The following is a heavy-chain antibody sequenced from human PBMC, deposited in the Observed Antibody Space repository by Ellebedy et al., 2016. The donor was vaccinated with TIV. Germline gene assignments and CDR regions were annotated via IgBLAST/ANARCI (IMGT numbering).Heavy chain of an antibody. V-gene: IGHV3-23*01. J-gene: IGHJ4*02. CDR2: ITNGGGST. D-gene: IGHD6-6*01. Sequence: PGGSLRLSCAASQFTFSNYAMSWVRQAPGKGLEWVSSITNGGGSTYYADSVNGRFTISRDNSKNTLYLHMNSLRAADTAVYYCVRHSTSYRYFDYWGQGALVTVSS. CDR1: QFTFSNYA. CDR3: VRHSTSYRYFDY.